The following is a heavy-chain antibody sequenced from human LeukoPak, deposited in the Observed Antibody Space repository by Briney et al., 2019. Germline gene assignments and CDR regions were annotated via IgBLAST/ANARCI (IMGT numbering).Heavy chain of an antibody. J-gene: IGHJ5*02. CDR1: GGSFSGYY. CDR3: ARQPYDFWSGWRSNWFDP. CDR2: INHSGGT. Sequence: SETLSLTCAVYGGSFSGYYWSWIRQPPGKGLEWIGEINHSGGTNYNPSLKSRVTISVDTSKNQFSLKLSSVTAADTAVYYCARQPYDFWSGWRSNWFDPWGQGTLVTVSS. D-gene: IGHD3-3*01. V-gene: IGHV4-34*01.